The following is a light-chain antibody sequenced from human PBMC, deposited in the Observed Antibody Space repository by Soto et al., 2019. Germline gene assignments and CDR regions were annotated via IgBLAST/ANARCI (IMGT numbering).Light chain of an antibody. Sequence: QSVLTQPPSVSGAPGQRVTISCTGSSSNIGAGYDVHWYQQVTGTAPKLLIYVNNNRPSGVPDRFSGSKSGTSASLVITGLQAEDEADYYCQSYDSSLSGSRVFGTGTKLTVL. V-gene: IGLV1-40*01. CDR1: SSNIGAGYD. CDR3: QSYDSSLSGSRV. J-gene: IGLJ1*01. CDR2: VNN.